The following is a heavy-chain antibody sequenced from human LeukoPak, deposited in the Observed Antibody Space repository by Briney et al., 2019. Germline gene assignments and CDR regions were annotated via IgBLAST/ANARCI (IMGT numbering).Heavy chain of an antibody. D-gene: IGHD3-10*01. CDR1: GYTFTGYH. Sequence: ASVKVSCKASGYTFTGYHMHWVRQAPGQGLEWMGWINPDSGGTDYAQKFQGRVTMTRDTPISTAYMELSRLRSDDTAMYYCARTFYYGSGRARYTDVWGKGTTVTVSS. CDR3: ARTFYYGSGRARYTDV. J-gene: IGHJ6*03. CDR2: INPDSGGT. V-gene: IGHV1-2*02.